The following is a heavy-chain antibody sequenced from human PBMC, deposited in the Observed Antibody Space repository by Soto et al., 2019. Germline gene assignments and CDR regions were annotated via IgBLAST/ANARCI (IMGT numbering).Heavy chain of an antibody. Sequence: GGSLRLSCAASGFTFSGSAMHWVRQASGKGLEWVGRVRSKANSYATAYAASVKGRFTISRDDSKNTAYLQMNSLKTEDTAVYYCTPAGDSSSLHGMDVWGQGTTVTVSS. V-gene: IGHV3-73*01. CDR3: TPAGDSSSLHGMDV. D-gene: IGHD6-6*01. J-gene: IGHJ6*02. CDR2: VRSKANSYAT. CDR1: GFTFSGSA.